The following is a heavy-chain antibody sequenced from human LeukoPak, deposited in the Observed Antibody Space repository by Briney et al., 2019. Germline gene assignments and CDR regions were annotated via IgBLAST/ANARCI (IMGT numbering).Heavy chain of an antibody. D-gene: IGHD5-18*01. Sequence: GGSLRLSCAASGFTFSSYVMSWVRQAPGKGLEWVSSISGSGGSTNYADSVKGLFTISRDNSKNTLYLQMNSLRAEDTAVYYCANVDTPMVSPFCGGDYWGQGTLVTVSS. CDR2: ISGSGGST. CDR1: GFTFSSYV. V-gene: IGHV3-23*01. CDR3: ANVDTPMVSPFCGGDY. J-gene: IGHJ4*02.